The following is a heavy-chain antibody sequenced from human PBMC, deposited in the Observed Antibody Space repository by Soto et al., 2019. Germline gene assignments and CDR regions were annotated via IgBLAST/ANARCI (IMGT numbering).Heavy chain of an antibody. J-gene: IGHJ4*02. CDR3: ARGAGIIVAGTSFEY. V-gene: IGHV3-30*04. D-gene: IGHD6-19*01. Sequence: QVQLVESGGGVAQPGRSLRLSCAASGFTFSSHSMHWVRQAPGKGLEWVAVIAFDGSYKYYADSVKGRFTISIDNSKNSLYLQLTSLRAEDTAVYYCARGAGIIVAGTSFEYRGQGPLVTVSS. CDR1: GFTFSSHS. CDR2: IAFDGSYK.